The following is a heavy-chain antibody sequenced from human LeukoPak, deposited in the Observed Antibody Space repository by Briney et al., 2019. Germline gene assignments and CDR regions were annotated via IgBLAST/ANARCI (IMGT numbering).Heavy chain of an antibody. J-gene: IGHJ4*02. CDR1: GGSISSYY. D-gene: IGHD6-19*01. Sequence: PSETLSLTGTVSGGSISSYYWSWIRQPPGKGLEWIGYIYYSGSTNYNPSLKSRVTISVDTSKNQFSLKLSSVTAADTAVYYCARVVYSSGCFDYWGQGTLVTVSS. CDR3: ARVVYSSGCFDY. V-gene: IGHV4-59*01. CDR2: IYYSGST.